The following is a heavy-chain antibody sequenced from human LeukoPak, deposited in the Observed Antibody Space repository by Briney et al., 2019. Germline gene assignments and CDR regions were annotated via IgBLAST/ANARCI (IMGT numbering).Heavy chain of an antibody. J-gene: IGHJ4*02. V-gene: IGHV1-69*04. D-gene: IGHD1-26*01. CDR1: GGTFSSYA. Sequence: SVKLSCKASGGTFSSYAISWVRQAPGQGLEWMGRIIPILGVANYAQKFQGRVTITADKSTSTVNMELSGLRSEDTAMYYCARGTGIVGATSFDYWGQGALVTVSS. CDR2: IIPILGVA. CDR3: ARGTGIVGATSFDY.